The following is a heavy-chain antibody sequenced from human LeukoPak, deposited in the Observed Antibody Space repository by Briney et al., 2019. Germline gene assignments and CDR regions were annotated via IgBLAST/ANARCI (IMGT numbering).Heavy chain of an antibody. D-gene: IGHD6-19*01. Sequence: GGSLRLSCAASGFTVSSNYMSWVRQAPGKGLEWVSAIYSGGSTYYADSVKGRFTISRDNSKNTLYLQMNSLRAEDTAVYYCAREWGSSGWLDYWGQGTLVTVSS. CDR1: GFTVSSNY. CDR3: AREWGSSGWLDY. V-gene: IGHV3-66*01. CDR2: IYSGGST. J-gene: IGHJ4*02.